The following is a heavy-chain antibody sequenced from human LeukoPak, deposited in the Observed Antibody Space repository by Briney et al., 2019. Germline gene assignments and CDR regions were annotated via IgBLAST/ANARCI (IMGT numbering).Heavy chain of an antibody. J-gene: IGHJ4*02. Sequence: GGSLRLSCAASGFTFSSYGMHWVRQAPGKGLEWVAVISYDGSNKYYADSVKGRFTISRDNSKNTLYLQMNSLRAEDTAVYYCAKDPRPRYYYDSSGYYYDWGQGTLVTVSS. CDR2: ISYDGSNK. D-gene: IGHD3-22*01. V-gene: IGHV3-30*18. CDR1: GFTFSSYG. CDR3: AKDPRPRYYYDSSGYYYD.